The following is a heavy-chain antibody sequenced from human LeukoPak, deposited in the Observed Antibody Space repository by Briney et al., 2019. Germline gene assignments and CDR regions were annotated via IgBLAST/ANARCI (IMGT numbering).Heavy chain of an antibody. CDR2: IYAGDST. J-gene: IGHJ5*02. CDR3: ARSYTHYDFWSGYTYRNYFDP. V-gene: IGHV3-53*01. CDR1: GFTVSSSY. Sequence: GGSLRLSCAASGFTVSSSYISWVRQAPGKGLEWVSAIYAGDSTYYADSVKGRFIISRDNSKNTVYLQMDSLRAEDTAVYYCARSYTHYDFWSGYTYRNYFDPWGQGTLVTVSS. D-gene: IGHD3-3*01.